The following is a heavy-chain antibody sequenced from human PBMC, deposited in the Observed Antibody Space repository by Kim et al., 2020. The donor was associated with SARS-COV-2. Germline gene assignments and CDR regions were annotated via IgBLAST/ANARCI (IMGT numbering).Heavy chain of an antibody. CDR2: IRGTDYNT. CDR1: GFSFRTYA. J-gene: IGHJ4*02. Sequence: GGSLRLSCAASGFSFRTYAMNWVRQAPGKGLEWVASIRGTDYNTYYADSVKGRFTISRDNSKNTLFLQLNSLRADDPAMYLCAKSFGGFSFGKLDYWGQG. CDR3: AKSFGGFSFGKLDY. D-gene: IGHD5-18*01. V-gene: IGHV3-23*01.